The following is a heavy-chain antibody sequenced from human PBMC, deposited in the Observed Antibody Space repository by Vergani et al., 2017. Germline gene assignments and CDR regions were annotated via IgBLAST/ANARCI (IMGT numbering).Heavy chain of an antibody. CDR3: ARPHGDILPPDPRRLDY. V-gene: IGHV1-46*03. J-gene: IGHJ4*02. CDR1: GYTFTNYY. CDR2: INPSGGST. Sequence: VQLVESGAEVNKPGASVRVSCKTSGYTFTNYYIHWVRQAPGQGLEWMGIINPSGGSTTYAQQFQGRLTMTRDTSTSTVYMDLSNLRSEDTAVYYCARPHGDILPPDPRRLDYWGQGTLVTVSS.